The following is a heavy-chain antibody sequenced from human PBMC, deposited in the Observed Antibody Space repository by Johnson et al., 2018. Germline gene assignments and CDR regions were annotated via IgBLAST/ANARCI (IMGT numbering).Heavy chain of an antibody. D-gene: IGHD3-16*02. Sequence: QVQLVQSGGGVVQPGRSLRLSCAASGFSFSNYGMHWVRQAPGKGLEWVAVISYDVSNKYYADSVKGRFTISRDNSKNTLYLQMNSLRAEDTAVYYCATDRIYDYVWGSYRPDAFDIWGQGTMVTVSS. V-gene: IGHV3-30*03. CDR1: GFSFSNYG. CDR2: ISYDVSNK. J-gene: IGHJ3*02. CDR3: ATDRIYDYVWGSYRPDAFDI.